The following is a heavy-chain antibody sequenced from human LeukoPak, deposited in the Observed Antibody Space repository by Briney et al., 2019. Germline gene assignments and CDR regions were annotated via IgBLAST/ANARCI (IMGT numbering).Heavy chain of an antibody. CDR3: ATHWLEATKTYSYWFDP. J-gene: IGHJ5*02. Sequence: PWETLCLTCAVSGGFINNYWWSWIRQPPGKGLEWVGDIYRGGTTNYNPSPNSRVTLSVDTSKNQISLKPNSLTAADTAVYYCATHWLEATKTYSYWFDPWGQGTLVTVSS. CDR2: IYRGGTT. CDR1: GGFINNYW. V-gene: IGHV4-4*09. D-gene: IGHD1/OR15-1a*01.